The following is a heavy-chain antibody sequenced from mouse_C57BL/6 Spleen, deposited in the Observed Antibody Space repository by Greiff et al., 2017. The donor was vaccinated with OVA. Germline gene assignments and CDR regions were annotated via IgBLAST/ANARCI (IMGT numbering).Heavy chain of an antibody. Sequence: EVQGVESGGGLVQPGGSMKLSCVASGFTFSNYWMNWVRQSPEKGLEWVAQIRLKSDNYATHYAESVKGRFTISRDDSKSSVYLQMNNLRAEDTGIYYCTAGSRRYYFDYWGQGTTLTVSS. CDR3: TAGSRRYYFDY. V-gene: IGHV6-3*01. J-gene: IGHJ2*01. D-gene: IGHD1-1*01. CDR1: GFTFSNYW. CDR2: IRLKSDNYAT.